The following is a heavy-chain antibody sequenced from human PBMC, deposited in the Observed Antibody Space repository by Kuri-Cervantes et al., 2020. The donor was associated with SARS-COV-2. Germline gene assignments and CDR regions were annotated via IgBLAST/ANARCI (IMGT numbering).Heavy chain of an antibody. J-gene: IGHJ3*02. CDR2: IYYSGST. V-gene: IGHV4-30-4*08. D-gene: IGHD3-3*01. CDR1: GGSISSSSYY. CDR3: ARDSFSITIFGVTRYAFDI. Sequence: LRLSCTVSGGSISSSSYYWSWIRQPPGKGLEWIGYIYYSGSTYYNPSLKSRVTISVDTSKNQFSLKLSSVTAADTAVYYCARDSFSITIFGVTRYAFDIWGQGTMVTVSS.